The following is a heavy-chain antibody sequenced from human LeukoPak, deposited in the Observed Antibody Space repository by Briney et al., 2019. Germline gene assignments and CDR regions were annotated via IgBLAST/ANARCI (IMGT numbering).Heavy chain of an antibody. J-gene: IGHJ4*02. CDR1: GFTFSSYA. V-gene: IGHV3-23*01. Sequence: GGSLRLSCAASGFTFSSYAMSWVRQAPGKGLEWVSAISGSGGSTYYADSVKGRFTISRDNSKSTLYLQMNSLRAEDTAVYYCAKDSSGWREFDYWDQGTLVTVSS. CDR3: AKDSSGWREFDY. D-gene: IGHD6-19*01. CDR2: ISGSGGST.